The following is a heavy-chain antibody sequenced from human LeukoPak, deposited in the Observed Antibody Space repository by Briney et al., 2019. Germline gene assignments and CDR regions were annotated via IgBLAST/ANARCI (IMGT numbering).Heavy chain of an antibody. J-gene: IGHJ4*02. Sequence: GGSLRLSCAASGFTFSSYAMHWVRQAPGKGLEWVAVISYDGSNKYYADSVKGRFTISRDNSKNTLYLQMNSLRAEDTALYYCARDRITMTTPWGQGTLVTVSS. V-gene: IGHV3-30*04. CDR2: ISYDGSNK. CDR3: ARDRITMTTP. CDR1: GFTFSSYA. D-gene: IGHD3-22*01.